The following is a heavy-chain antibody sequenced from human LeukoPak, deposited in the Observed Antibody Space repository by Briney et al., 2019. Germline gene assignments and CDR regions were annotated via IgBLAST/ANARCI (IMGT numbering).Heavy chain of an antibody. J-gene: IGHJ5*02. Sequence: PSQTLSLTCTVSGGSISSGGYYWSWIRQHPGTGLEWIGYIYYSGSTYYNPSLKSRVTISVDTSKNQFSLKLSSVTAADTAVYYCARSPRNKGYCSGGSCFPRHPSWFDPWGQGTLVTVSS. CDR1: GGSISSGGYY. CDR3: ARSPRNKGYCSGGSCFPRHPSWFDP. V-gene: IGHV4-31*03. D-gene: IGHD2-15*01. CDR2: IYYSGST.